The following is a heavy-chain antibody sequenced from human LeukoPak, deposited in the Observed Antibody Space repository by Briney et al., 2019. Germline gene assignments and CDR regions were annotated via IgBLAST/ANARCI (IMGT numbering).Heavy chain of an antibody. Sequence: GGSLRLSCAASCFTFSSYGMNWVRQAPGKGLEWVAYIRSSGSTIYYADSVKGRFTISRDNAKNSLYLQMNSLRDEDTAVYFCARGDSTAHHAFDVWGHGTMVTVSS. CDR3: ARGDSTAHHAFDV. V-gene: IGHV3-48*02. CDR2: IRSSGSTI. J-gene: IGHJ3*01. D-gene: IGHD3-22*01. CDR1: CFTFSSYG.